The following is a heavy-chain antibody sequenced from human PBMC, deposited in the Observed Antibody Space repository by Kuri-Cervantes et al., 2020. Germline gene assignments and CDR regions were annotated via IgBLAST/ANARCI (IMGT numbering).Heavy chain of an antibody. CDR2: ISSSSSYI. V-gene: IGHV3-21*01. CDR3: ARAGQVDSYLTRFDY. Sequence: GEFLKISCAASGFTFSSYSMNWVRQAPGKGLEWVSSISSSSSYIYYADPVKGRFTISRDNAKNSLYLQMNSLRAEDTAVYYCARAGQVDSYLTRFDYWGQGTLVTVSS. D-gene: IGHD5-18*01. CDR1: GFTFSSYS. J-gene: IGHJ4*02.